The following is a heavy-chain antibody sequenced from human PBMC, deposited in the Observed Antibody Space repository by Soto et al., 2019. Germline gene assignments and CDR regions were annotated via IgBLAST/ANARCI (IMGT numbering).Heavy chain of an antibody. CDR2: INAGNGNT. V-gene: IGHV1-3*01. J-gene: IGHJ4*02. CDR3: ARLGGSSYTSGYFDY. Sequence: GASVKVSCKASGYTFTSYAMHWVRQAPGQRLEWMGWINAGNGNTKYSQKFQGRVTITRDTSISTAYMELSRLRSDDTAVYYCARLGGSSYTSGYFDYWGQGTLVTVSS. D-gene: IGHD6-6*01. CDR1: GYTFTSYA.